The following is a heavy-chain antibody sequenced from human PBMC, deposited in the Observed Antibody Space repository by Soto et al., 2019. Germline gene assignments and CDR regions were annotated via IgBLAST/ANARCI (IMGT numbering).Heavy chain of an antibody. CDR1: GFTFSSYG. J-gene: IGHJ3*02. CDR3: ARDPAMGVGDAFDI. D-gene: IGHD5-18*01. V-gene: IGHV3-33*01. Sequence: GGSLRLSCAASGFTFSSYGMHWVRQAPGKGLEWVAVIWYDGSNKYYADSVKGRFTISRDNSKNTLYLQMNSLRAEDTAVYYCARDPAMGVGDAFDIWGQGKMVTVSS. CDR2: IWYDGSNK.